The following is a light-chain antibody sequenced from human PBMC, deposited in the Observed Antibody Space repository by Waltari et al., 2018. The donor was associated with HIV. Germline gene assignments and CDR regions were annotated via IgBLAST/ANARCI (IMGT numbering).Light chain of an antibody. CDR2: DGS. CDR1: QSINTA. Sequence: EIVMTHSPATLSVSPGERATLPCRARQSINTALAWYQQKPGQAPRLLIYDGSTRATGVPTRFSGGGSGTEFTLTISSLQSEDFGVYYCQQYKQLPPYIFGQGTKLEI. V-gene: IGKV3-15*01. CDR3: QQYKQLPPYI. J-gene: IGKJ2*01.